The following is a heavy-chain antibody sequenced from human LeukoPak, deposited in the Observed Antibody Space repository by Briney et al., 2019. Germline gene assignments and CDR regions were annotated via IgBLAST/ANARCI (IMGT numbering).Heavy chain of an antibody. CDR3: ARGSSRYCSGGSCYSPWFDP. CDR2: INHSGST. V-gene: IGHV4-34*01. D-gene: IGHD2-15*01. J-gene: IGHJ5*02. Sequence: SETLSLTCAVYGGSFSGYYWSWIRQPPGKGLEWIGEINHSGSTNYNPSLKSRVTISVDTSKNQFSLKPSSVTAADTAVYYCARGSSRYCSGGSCYSPWFDPWGQGTLVTVSS. CDR1: GGSFSGYY.